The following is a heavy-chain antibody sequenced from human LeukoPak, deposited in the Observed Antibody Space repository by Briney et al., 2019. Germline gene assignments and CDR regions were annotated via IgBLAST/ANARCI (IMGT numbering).Heavy chain of an antibody. J-gene: IGHJ4*02. V-gene: IGHV3-33*01. Sequence: GRSLSLSCAESGFIFSTYGTHWVRQAPGKGLEWVAFIWYDGSKTYYADSVKGRFTISRDNPKNTLYLQVNSLRAEDRAVYYCARQAYSSGYYFPFDYWGQGTLVTVSS. D-gene: IGHD3-22*01. CDR2: IWYDGSKT. CDR3: ARQAYSSGYYFPFDY. CDR1: GFIFSTYG.